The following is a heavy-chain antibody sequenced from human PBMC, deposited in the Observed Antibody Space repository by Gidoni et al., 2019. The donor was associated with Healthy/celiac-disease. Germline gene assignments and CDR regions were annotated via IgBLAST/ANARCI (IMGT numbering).Heavy chain of an antibody. CDR1: GGTFSSYA. CDR3: ARADGRIVGPTLDY. J-gene: IGHJ4*02. Sequence: QVQLVQSGAEVKKPGSSVKVSCKASGGTFSSYAINWVRQAPGQGLEWMGGINPIVGTSNYAQKFQGRVTITADESTSNAYMELSSLRSDDTAVYYCARADGRIVGPTLDYWGQGTLVTVSS. CDR2: INPIVGTS. D-gene: IGHD1-26*01. V-gene: IGHV1-69*01.